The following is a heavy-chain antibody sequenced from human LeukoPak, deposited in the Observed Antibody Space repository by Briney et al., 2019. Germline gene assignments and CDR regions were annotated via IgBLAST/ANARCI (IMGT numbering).Heavy chain of an antibody. D-gene: IGHD4-23*01. CDR3: ARYDYGGNFDY. CDR2: IKQDASEK. V-gene: IGHV3-7*05. Sequence: GGSLRLSCAASGFTFSNYWMSWVRQAPGKGLEWVANIKQDASEKYYMDSVKGRFTIFRDNAKNSLYLQMNSLRAEDTAVYYCARYDYGGNFDYWGQGTLVTVSS. CDR1: GFTFSNYW. J-gene: IGHJ4*02.